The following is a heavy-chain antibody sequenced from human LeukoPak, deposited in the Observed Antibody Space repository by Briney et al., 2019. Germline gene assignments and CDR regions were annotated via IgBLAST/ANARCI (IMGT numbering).Heavy chain of an antibody. CDR3: AKDSSGYRNYFDY. Sequence: QPGRSLRLSCAASGFTFSSYGMPWVRQAPGKGLEWVAVISYDGSNKYYADSVKGRFTISRDNSKNTLYLQMNSLRAEDTAVYYCAKDSSGYRNYFDYWGQGTLVTVSS. CDR2: ISYDGSNK. D-gene: IGHD3-22*01. J-gene: IGHJ4*02. CDR1: GFTFSSYG. V-gene: IGHV3-30*18.